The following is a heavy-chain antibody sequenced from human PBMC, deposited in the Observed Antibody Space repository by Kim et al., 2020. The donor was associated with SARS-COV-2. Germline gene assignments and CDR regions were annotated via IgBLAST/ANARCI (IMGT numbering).Heavy chain of an antibody. J-gene: IGHJ4*02. Sequence: SETLSLTCTVSGGSISSGGYYWSWIRQHPGEGLEWIGYIYNSVSTYYNLSLKSRVTISPDTSKNQFSLKLNSVTAADTAVYYCARVAAYCGGDCSVPYFGYWGQGTLVTVSS. D-gene: IGHD2-21*02. CDR3: ARVAAYCGGDCSVPYFGY. CDR1: GGSISSGGYY. V-gene: IGHV4-31*03. CDR2: IYNSVST.